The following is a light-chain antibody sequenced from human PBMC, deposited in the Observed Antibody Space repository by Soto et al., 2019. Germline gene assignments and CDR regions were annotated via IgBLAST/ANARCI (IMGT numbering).Light chain of an antibody. CDR2: LGS. CDR1: HSLLHSNGYNS. J-gene: IGKJ5*01. V-gene: IGKV2-28*01. CDR3: IQALQTPPT. Sequence: DIVMTQSPLSLPVTPGEPASISCRSSHSLLHSNGYNSLDWFLQKPGQSPQLLIYLGSNRAAGVPDRFSGSGSGTDFTLKISRVEAEDVGVYYCIQALQTPPTFGQGTRLEIK.